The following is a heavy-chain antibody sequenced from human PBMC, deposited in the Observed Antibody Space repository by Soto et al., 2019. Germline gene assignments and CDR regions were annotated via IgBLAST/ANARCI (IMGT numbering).Heavy chain of an antibody. CDR1: GDSISSYY. CDR2: IYYSGST. CDR3: ARVIVKMGNWFDP. V-gene: IGHV4-59*01. J-gene: IGHJ5*02. Sequence: SETLSLTCPVSGDSISSYYWSWFRQPPGKGLEWIGYIYYSGSTNYNPSLKSRVTISVDTSKNQFSLKLSSVTAADTAVYYCARVIVKMGNWFDPWGQGTLVTVSS. D-gene: IGHD3-16*02.